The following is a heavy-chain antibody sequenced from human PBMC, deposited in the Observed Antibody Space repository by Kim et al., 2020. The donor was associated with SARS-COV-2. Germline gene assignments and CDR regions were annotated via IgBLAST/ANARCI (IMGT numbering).Heavy chain of an antibody. V-gene: IGHV4-34*01. Sequence: SRVTISVDTSKNQFSLKLSSVTAADTAVYYCARERVIVDIVVVPAALFDYWGQGTLVTVSS. D-gene: IGHD2-2*03. CDR3: ARERVIVDIVVVPAALFDY. J-gene: IGHJ4*02.